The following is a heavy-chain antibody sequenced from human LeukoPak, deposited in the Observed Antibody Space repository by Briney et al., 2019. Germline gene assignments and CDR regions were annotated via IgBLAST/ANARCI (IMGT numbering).Heavy chain of an antibody. J-gene: IGHJ4*02. CDR1: GFAFHHYA. Sequence: GGSLRLSGAASGFAFHHYAIHWVRQVPGKGLEWVSGISWNSGSIGYADSVKGRFTISRDNAKNSVYLQMNSLRAEDTAFYYCAKDKAPLYSGYDWDLDFWGQGTLVTVSS. D-gene: IGHD5-12*01. CDR3: AKDKAPLYSGYDWDLDF. V-gene: IGHV3-9*01. CDR2: ISWNSGSI.